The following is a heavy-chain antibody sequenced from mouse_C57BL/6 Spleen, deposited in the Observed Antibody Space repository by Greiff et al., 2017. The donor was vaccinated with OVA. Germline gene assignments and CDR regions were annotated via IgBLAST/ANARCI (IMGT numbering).Heavy chain of an antibody. CDR3: ARFYYDYLDY. CDR1: GYTFTSYW. J-gene: IGHJ2*01. Sequence: QVQLQPGAELVKPGASVKMSCKASGYTFTSYWITWVKQRPGQGLEWIGDIYPGSGSTNYNEKFKSKATLTVDTSSSTAYMQLSSLTSEDSAVYYCARFYYDYLDYWGQGTTRTVSS. V-gene: IGHV1-55*01. CDR2: IYPGSGST. D-gene: IGHD2-4*01.